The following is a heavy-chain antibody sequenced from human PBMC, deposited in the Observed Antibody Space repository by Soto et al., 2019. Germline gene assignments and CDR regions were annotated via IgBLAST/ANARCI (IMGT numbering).Heavy chain of an antibody. CDR3: ARDTYGDYNYYYYGMDV. CDR1: GYTFTSYG. J-gene: IGHJ6*02. Sequence: QVQLVQSGAEVKKPGASVKVSCKASGYTFTSYGISWVRQAPGQGLEWMGWISAYNGNTNYAQKLQGRVTMTTDTSTSTAYMELRSLRSDDTAVYYCARDTYGDYNYYYYGMDVWGQGTTVTVSS. D-gene: IGHD4-17*01. CDR2: ISAYNGNT. V-gene: IGHV1-18*01.